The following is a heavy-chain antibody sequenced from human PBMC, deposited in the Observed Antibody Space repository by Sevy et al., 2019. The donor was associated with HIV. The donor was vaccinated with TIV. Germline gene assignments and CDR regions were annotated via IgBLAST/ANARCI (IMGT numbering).Heavy chain of an antibody. CDR1: GGTFSSYA. D-gene: IGHD3-22*01. V-gene: IGHV1-69*13. CDR3: ARDSKSPYYYDRGDGMDV. CDR2: IIPIFGTA. Sequence: ASVKVSCKASGGTFSSYAISWVRQAPGQGLEWMGGIIPIFGTANYAQKFQGRVTITADESTSTAYMELSSLRSEDTAVYYCARDSKSPYYYDRGDGMDVWGQGTTVTVSS. J-gene: IGHJ6*02.